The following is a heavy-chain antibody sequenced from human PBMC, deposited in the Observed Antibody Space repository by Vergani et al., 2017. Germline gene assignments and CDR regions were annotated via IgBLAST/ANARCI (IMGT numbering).Heavy chain of an antibody. CDR2: IIPIFGTT. D-gene: IGHD3-22*01. V-gene: IGHV1-69*13. J-gene: IGHJ4*02. Sequence: QGQLAQSGAEVKKPGSSVKVSCKASGGTFSSNSISWVRQAPGQGLEWMGRIIPIFGTTSYAQKFQGRVTILADESTGTAYMELSSLRSEDTALYYCARSSGYYSYYFDFWGQGTLVTVSS. CDR1: GGTFSSNS. CDR3: ARSSGYYSYYFDF.